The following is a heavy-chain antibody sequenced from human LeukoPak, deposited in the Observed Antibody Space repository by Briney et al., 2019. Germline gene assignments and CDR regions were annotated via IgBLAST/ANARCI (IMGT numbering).Heavy chain of an antibody. CDR1: GGSISSGGYY. Sequence: NASETLSLTCTVSGGSISSGGYYWSWIPQHPGKGLEWIGYIYYSGSTYYNPSLKSRVTISVDTSKNQFSLKLSSVTAADTAVYYCARVDSQRRLFDYWGQGTLVTVSS. V-gene: IGHV4-31*03. CDR3: ARVDSQRRLFDY. D-gene: IGHD6-25*01. CDR2: IYYSGST. J-gene: IGHJ4*02.